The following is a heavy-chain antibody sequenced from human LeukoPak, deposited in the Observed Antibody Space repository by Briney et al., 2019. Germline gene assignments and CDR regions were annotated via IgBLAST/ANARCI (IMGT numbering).Heavy chain of an antibody. CDR2: ISWNSGGI. D-gene: IGHD2-15*01. V-gene: IGHV3-9*01. CDR1: GFTFGKYA. J-gene: IGHJ3*01. Sequence: PGGSLRLSCVASGFTFGKYAMHWVRQAPGKGLEWVSGISWNSGGIAYADSVKGRFTISRDNAKNSLYLQMNRLRAEDTALYDCVKDMWAGVTRHLDCSGVICKVNAFDVWGHGTVVSVSS. CDR3: VKDMWAGVTRHLDCSGVICKVNAFDV.